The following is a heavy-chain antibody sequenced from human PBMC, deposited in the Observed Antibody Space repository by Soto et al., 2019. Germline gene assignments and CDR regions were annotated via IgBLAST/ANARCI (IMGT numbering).Heavy chain of an antibody. J-gene: IGHJ5*02. Sequence: GSLRLSSAASGVTFSRYSMNWGCQAPGKGLEWVSYISSSSSTISYADSVKGRFTISRDNAKNSLYLQMNSLRAGGTAVYYCARDKLYPGGWFDLWGQGTLVTVSS. CDR2: ISSSSSTI. CDR1: GVTFSRYS. D-gene: IGHD3-16*02. V-gene: IGHV3-48*01. CDR3: ARDKLYPGGWFDL.